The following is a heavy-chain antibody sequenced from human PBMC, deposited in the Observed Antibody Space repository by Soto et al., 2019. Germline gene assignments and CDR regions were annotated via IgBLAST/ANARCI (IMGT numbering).Heavy chain of an antibody. CDR1: GYTFTRYY. V-gene: IGHV1-46*03. Sequence: QVQLVQSGAEVKKPGASVKVSCKASGYTFTRYYMQWVRQAPGQGLEWMGIINTSGGSTSFAQKFQGRVTMTRDTSTSTVYMELSSLRSEDTAVYYCASGLGDCSSTSCYFGYSDYLGQGTLVTVSS. CDR2: INTSGGST. CDR3: ASGLGDCSSTSCYFGYSDY. D-gene: IGHD2-2*01. J-gene: IGHJ4*02.